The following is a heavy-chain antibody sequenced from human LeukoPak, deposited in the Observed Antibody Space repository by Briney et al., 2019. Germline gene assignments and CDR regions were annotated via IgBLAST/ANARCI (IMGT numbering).Heavy chain of an antibody. CDR2: ICGSVSGSGDCT. Sequence: GSLRLSCAASGFSFGSYAMSWVRQAAGKGLEWVSEICGSVSGSGDCTHYADSVKGRFTISRDNSKNTLYLQMNSLRAEDTAVYYCAKEVDLLWFGEHGAFDIWGQGTMVTVSS. V-gene: IGHV3-23*01. D-gene: IGHD3-10*01. J-gene: IGHJ3*02. CDR3: AKEVDLLWFGEHGAFDI. CDR1: GFSFGSYA.